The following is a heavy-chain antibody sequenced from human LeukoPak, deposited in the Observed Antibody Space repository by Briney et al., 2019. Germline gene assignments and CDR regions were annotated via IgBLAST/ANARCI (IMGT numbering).Heavy chain of an antibody. CDR2: ISGSGGST. CDR3: AKTGVGYCTGGSCSAADY. V-gene: IGHV3-23*01. D-gene: IGHD2-15*01. Sequence: PGGFLRLSCAASGFTFSTHWMHWVRQAPGKGLEWVSAISGSGGSTNYADSVKGRFTISRDNSKNTLYLQMNSLRAEDTAVFYCAKTGVGYCTGGSCSAADYWGQGTLVTVSS. J-gene: IGHJ4*02. CDR1: GFTFSTHW.